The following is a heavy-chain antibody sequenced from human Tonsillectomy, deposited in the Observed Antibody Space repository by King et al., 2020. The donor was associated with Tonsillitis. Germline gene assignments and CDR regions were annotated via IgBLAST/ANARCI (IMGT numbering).Heavy chain of an antibody. D-gene: IGHD3-10*01. CDR3: ANQYRSRSYYPYPFDY. CDR1: GFTFSSYG. Sequence: VQLVESGGGVVQPGGSLRLSCAASGFTFSSYGMHWVRQAPGKGLEWVAFLRFDGRNKYYADSVKGRFPIPRDTSNNTLYLQMSSLRAQDTAVYFCANQYRSRSYYPYPFDYGGQGTLVTVSS. V-gene: IGHV3-30*02. J-gene: IGHJ4*02. CDR2: LRFDGRNK.